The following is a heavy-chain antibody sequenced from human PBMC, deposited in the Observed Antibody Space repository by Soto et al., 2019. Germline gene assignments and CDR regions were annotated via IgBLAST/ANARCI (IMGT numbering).Heavy chain of an antibody. CDR3: ARTAYSSSSLGY. CDR1: GGSVSSGSYY. J-gene: IGHJ4*02. D-gene: IGHD6-6*01. Sequence: QVQLQESGPGLVKPSETLSLTCTVSGGSVSSGSYYWSWIRQPPGKGLEWIGYIYSSGSTNYSSSLKSRVTISVDTSKNQFSLELSSVTAADTAVYYCARTAYSSSSLGYWGQGTLVTVSS. V-gene: IGHV4-61*01. CDR2: IYSSGST.